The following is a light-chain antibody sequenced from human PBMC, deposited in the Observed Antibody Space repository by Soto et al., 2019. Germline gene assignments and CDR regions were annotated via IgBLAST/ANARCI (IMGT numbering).Light chain of an antibody. Sequence: QSALTQPASVSGSPGQSITLSCTGTSSDIGGYDYVSWYQRHPGKAPKLIIYDVNNRPSGVSNRFSGSKSGNTAALTISGRHAEDEADYYCTSYASGRSNVVFGGGTELTV. CDR3: TSYASGRSNVV. CDR2: DVN. V-gene: IGLV2-14*01. J-gene: IGLJ2*01. CDR1: SSDIGGYDY.